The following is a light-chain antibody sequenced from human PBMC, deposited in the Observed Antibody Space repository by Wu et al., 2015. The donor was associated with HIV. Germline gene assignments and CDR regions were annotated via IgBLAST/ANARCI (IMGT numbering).Light chain of an antibody. CDR2: GAS. CDR3: QLYGTSPLT. CDR1: QSVTSN. Sequence: EIVLTQSPGTLSLSPGERATLSCRASQSVTSNLAWYQQKPGQAPRLLIYGASRRATDIPDRFSGSGSGTDFTLTISRLEPEDFAVYYCQLYGTSPLTFGGGTKVDIK. V-gene: IGKV3-20*01. J-gene: IGKJ4*01.